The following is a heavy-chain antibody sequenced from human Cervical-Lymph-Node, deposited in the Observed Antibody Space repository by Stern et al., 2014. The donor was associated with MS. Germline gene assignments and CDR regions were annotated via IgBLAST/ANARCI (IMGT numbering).Heavy chain of an antibody. J-gene: IGHJ4*02. CDR2: IIPMFATA. V-gene: IGHV1-69*01. CDR3: ASHYN. Sequence: VQLVESGSEVKKPGSSVKVSCKASGGNFSSHVISWVRQAPGQGLEWVGGIIPMFATANYAKRLQGRVTITADESTSIVYMELSSLRSEDTPIYYCASHYNWGQGTLVTVSS. CDR1: GGNFSSHV. D-gene: IGHD1-14*01.